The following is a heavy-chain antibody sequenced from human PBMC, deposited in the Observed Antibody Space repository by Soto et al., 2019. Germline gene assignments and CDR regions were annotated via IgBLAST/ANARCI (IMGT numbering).Heavy chain of an antibody. J-gene: IGHJ4*02. V-gene: IGHV1-46*03. CDR3: ARASVSGRRFDY. D-gene: IGHD6-19*01. CDR2: INPSGGST. Sequence: QVQLVQSGAEVKKPGASVKVSCKASGYTFSSYYMHWVRQAPGQGLEWMGIINPSGGSTNYAQKCQGRVTMTRDTSTSTIYMELSSLTSEDTAVYYCARASVSGRRFDYWGEGTLVTVSS. CDR1: GYTFSSYY.